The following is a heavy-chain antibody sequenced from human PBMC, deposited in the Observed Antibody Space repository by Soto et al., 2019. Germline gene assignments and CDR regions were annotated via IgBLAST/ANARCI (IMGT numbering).Heavy chain of an antibody. D-gene: IGHD6-6*01. V-gene: IGHV3-23*01. CDR2: ISGSGGST. J-gene: IGHJ3*02. Sequence: GGSLRLSCAASGFTFSSYAMSWVRQAPGKGLEWVSAISGSGGSTYYADSVKGRFTISRDNSKNTLYLQMNSLRAEDTAVYYCAKDGSYSSSPYDAFDIWGQGTMVTVS. CDR1: GFTFSSYA. CDR3: AKDGSYSSSPYDAFDI.